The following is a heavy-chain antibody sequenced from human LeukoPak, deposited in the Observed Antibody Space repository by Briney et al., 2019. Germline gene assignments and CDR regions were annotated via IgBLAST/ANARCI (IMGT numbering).Heavy chain of an antibody. V-gene: IGHV4-59*12. D-gene: IGHD3-10*01. J-gene: IGHJ5*02. CDR2: IYYSGST. CDR1: GGSISSYY. Sequence: SETLSLTCTVSGGSISSYYWSWIRQPPGKGLEWIGYIYYSGSTNYNPSLKSRVTISVDTSKNQFSLKLNSVTAADTAVYYCARDSGYDPGWFDPWGQGTLVTVSS. CDR3: ARDSGYDPGWFDP.